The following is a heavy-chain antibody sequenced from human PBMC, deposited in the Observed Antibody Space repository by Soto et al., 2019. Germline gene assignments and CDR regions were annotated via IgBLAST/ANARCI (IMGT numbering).Heavy chain of an antibody. CDR1: GFTFSSYW. J-gene: IGHJ6*02. D-gene: IGHD3-16*01. V-gene: IGHV3-74*01. CDR2: INSDGSST. CDR3: ARPRGSYYYYGMDV. Sequence: GGSLRLSCAASGFTFSSYWMHWVRQAPGKGLVWVSRINSDGSSTSYADSVKGRFTISRDNAKNTLYLQMNSLRAEDTAVYYCARPRGSYYYYGMDVWGQGTTVTVSS.